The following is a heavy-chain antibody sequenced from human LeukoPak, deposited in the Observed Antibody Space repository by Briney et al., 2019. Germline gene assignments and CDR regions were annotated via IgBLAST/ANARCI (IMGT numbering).Heavy chain of an antibody. Sequence: GGSLRLSCAASGFTFDEYAMYWVRQPPGKGLEWVSGISWDNGSIGYADSVKGRFTISRDNAKNSLYLQMNSLRAEDTALYYCTKARYCSSAPCPFDYWGQGTLVTVSS. V-gene: IGHV3-9*01. D-gene: IGHD2-2*01. CDR3: TKARYCSSAPCPFDY. CDR2: ISWDNGSI. J-gene: IGHJ4*02. CDR1: GFTFDEYA.